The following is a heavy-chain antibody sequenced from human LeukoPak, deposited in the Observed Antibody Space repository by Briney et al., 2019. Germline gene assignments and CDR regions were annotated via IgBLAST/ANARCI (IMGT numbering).Heavy chain of an antibody. CDR3: AREESYWDFDY. J-gene: IGHJ4*02. V-gene: IGHV3-48*01. Sequence: GGSLRLSCAASGFTFSSYSMNWVRQAPGKGLEWVSYISSSSSTIYYADSVKGRFTISRDNAKNSLYLQMNSLRAEDTALYYCAREESYWDFDYWGQGTLVTVSS. D-gene: IGHD1-26*01. CDR1: GFTFSSYS. CDR2: ISSSSSTI.